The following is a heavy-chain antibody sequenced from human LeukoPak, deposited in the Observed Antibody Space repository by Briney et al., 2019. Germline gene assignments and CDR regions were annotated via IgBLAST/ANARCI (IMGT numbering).Heavy chain of an antibody. D-gene: IGHD3-10*02. CDR2: ISSSGSTI. CDR3: AELGITMIGGV. V-gene: IGHV3-11*04. Sequence: GGSLRLSCAASGFRFSDHYMNWVRQAPGKGLEWVSYISSSGSTIYYADSVKGRFTISRDNAKNSLYLQMNSLGAEDTAVYYCAELGITMIGGVWGKGTTVTISS. J-gene: IGHJ6*04. CDR1: GFRFSDHY.